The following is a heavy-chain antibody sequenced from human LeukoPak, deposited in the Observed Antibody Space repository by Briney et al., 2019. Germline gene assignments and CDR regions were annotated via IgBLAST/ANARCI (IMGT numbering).Heavy chain of an antibody. D-gene: IGHD4-23*01. CDR3: ARGILGGYGGYFDY. V-gene: IGHV1-2*02. CDR2: INANSGGT. Sequence: GASVTVSCKASGYTFTGYYMHWVRQAPGQGLEWMGWINANSGGTKYAQKFQGSVTMTRDTSIRTAYMELSRLRSDDTAVYYCARGILGGYGGYFDYWGQGILVTVSS. J-gene: IGHJ4*02. CDR1: GYTFTGYY.